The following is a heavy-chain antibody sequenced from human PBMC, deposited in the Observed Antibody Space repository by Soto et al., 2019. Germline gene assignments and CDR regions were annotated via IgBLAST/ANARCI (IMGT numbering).Heavy chain of an antibody. CDR1: GGSFSGYY. CDR2: INHSGST. D-gene: IGHD2-15*01. CDR3: ARGIFAFPPEYCSGGSCYSGRGPGLLDV. V-gene: IGHV4-34*01. J-gene: IGHJ6*02. Sequence: QVQLQQWGAGLLKPSETLSRTCAVYGGSFSGYYWSWIRQPPGKGLEWIGEINHSGSTNYNPSLKSRVTISVDTSKNQFSLKLSSVTAADTAVYYCARGIFAFPPEYCSGGSCYSGRGPGLLDVWGQGTTVTVSS.